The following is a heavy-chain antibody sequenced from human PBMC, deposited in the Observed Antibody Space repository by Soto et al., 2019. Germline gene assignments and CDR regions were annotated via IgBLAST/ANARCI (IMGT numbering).Heavy chain of an antibody. Sequence: PRESLKISCKGSGYSFAGYWITWVRQKPGKGLEWMGRIDPSDSQTYYSPSFRGHVTISVTKSITTVFLQWSSLRASDTAMYYCARQIYDSDTGPNFQYYFDSWGHGTPVTVSS. CDR2: IDPSDSQT. J-gene: IGHJ4*01. V-gene: IGHV5-10-1*01. CDR1: GYSFAGYW. CDR3: ARQIYDSDTGPNFQYYFDS. D-gene: IGHD3-22*01.